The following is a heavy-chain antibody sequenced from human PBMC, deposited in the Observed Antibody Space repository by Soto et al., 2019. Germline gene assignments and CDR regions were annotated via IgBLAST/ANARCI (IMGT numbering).Heavy chain of an antibody. CDR2: TTGSGGST. CDR1: GFTFSNYA. CDR3: AKDHSVNYYDNTGHIPGYFDL. Sequence: EVQLLESGGGFVQPGGSLRLSCAASGFTFSNYAMSWVRQAPGKGLEWVSGTTGSGGSTQYAESVKGRFTISRDNSKDTLYLQMNSLRAEDTAVYYCAKDHSVNYYDNTGHIPGYFDLWGRGTLVTVSS. J-gene: IGHJ2*01. D-gene: IGHD3-22*01. V-gene: IGHV3-23*01.